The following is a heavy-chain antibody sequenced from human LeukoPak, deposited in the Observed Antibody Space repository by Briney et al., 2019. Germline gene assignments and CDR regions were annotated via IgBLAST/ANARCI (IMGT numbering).Heavy chain of an antibody. CDR1: GFTFSSYS. CDR2: ISYDGSNK. J-gene: IGHJ4*02. CDR3: ARRGHYYDSSGYYAIDY. Sequence: GGSLRLSCAASGFTFSSYSMNWVRQAPGKGLEWVAVISYDGSNKYYADSVKGRFTISRDNSKNTLYLQMNSLRAEDTAVYYCARRGHYYDSSGYYAIDYWGQGTLVTVSS. V-gene: IGHV3-30*03. D-gene: IGHD3-22*01.